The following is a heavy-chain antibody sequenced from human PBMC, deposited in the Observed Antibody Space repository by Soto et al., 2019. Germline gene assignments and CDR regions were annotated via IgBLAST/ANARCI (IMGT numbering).Heavy chain of an antibody. J-gene: IGHJ2*01. V-gene: IGHV1-69*01. CDR2: IIPIFGTA. CDR3: ARGGGNPNLPDWYFDL. CDR1: GGTFSSYA. D-gene: IGHD2-15*01. Sequence: QVQLVQSGAEVKKPGSSVKVSCKASGGTFSSYAISWVRQAPGQGLEWMGGIIPIFGTANYAQKFQGRVTITADESTSTAYMELSSLRSEDTALYYCARGGGNPNLPDWYFDLWGRGTLVTVSS.